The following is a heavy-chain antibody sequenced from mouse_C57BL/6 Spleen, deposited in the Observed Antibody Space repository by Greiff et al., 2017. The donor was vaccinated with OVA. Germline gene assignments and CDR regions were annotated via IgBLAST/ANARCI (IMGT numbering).Heavy chain of an antibody. CDR1: GYTFTSYW. CDR3: ARRYYGSSYGDY. CDR2: IYPGRGST. Sequence: VQLQQPGAELVKPGASVKMSCKASGYTFTSYWITWVKQRPGQGLEWIGDIYPGRGSTNYTEKFKSKATLTVDTSSSTAYMQLSSLTSEDSAVYYCARRYYGSSYGDYWGQGTTLTVSS. D-gene: IGHD1-1*01. J-gene: IGHJ2*01. V-gene: IGHV1-55*01.